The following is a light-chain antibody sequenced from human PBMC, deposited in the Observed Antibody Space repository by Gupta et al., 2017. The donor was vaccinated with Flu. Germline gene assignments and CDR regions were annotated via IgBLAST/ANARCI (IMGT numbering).Light chain of an antibody. Sequence: ATLSLSPGDRADLSCRASQSVSDYIVWYQQKPGQPPRLLLFSPSTRAAGIPPRFSVSGSGTDFTLTISSLEPEDFAVYYCQQRSNWPMHTFGQGTRLDI. CDR2: SPS. J-gene: IGKJ2*01. CDR1: QSVSDY. CDR3: QQRSNWPMHT. V-gene: IGKV3-11*01.